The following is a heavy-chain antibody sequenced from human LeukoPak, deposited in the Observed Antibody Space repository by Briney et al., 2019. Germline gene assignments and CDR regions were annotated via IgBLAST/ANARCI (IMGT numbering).Heavy chain of an antibody. V-gene: IGHV3-30*18. D-gene: IGHD6-19*01. Sequence: GGSLRLSCVASGFTLRSYGMHWVRQAPGKGLEGFAAISYDGSREYYAYSVKGRFTISRDNSKDTLFLQMNTLRPEDTAVYYCAKDGYGPEDSSGYRVDDCRGQGTLVTVSS. CDR2: ISYDGSRE. CDR1: GFTLRSYG. J-gene: IGHJ4*02. CDR3: AKDGYGPEDSSGYRVDDC.